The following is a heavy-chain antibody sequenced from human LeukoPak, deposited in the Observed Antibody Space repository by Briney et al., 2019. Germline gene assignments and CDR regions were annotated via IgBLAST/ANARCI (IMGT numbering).Heavy chain of an antibody. CDR2: ISSSGSTI. J-gene: IGHJ6*02. V-gene: IGHV3-11*01. Sequence: GGSLRLSCAASGFTFSDYYMSWIRQAPGKGLEWVSYISSSGSTIYYADSVKGRYTISRDNAKNSLYLQMNSLRAEDTAVYYCARAHSSGDWYRRGYYYYGMDVWGQGTTVTVSS. D-gene: IGHD2-21*02. CDR3: ARAHSSGDWYRRGYYYYGMDV. CDR1: GFTFSDYY.